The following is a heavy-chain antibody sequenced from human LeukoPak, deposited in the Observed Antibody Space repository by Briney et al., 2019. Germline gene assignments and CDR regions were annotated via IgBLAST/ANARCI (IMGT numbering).Heavy chain of an antibody. CDR3: ARGYYYGSGSSFVY. D-gene: IGHD3-10*01. Sequence: SETLSLTCAVYGGSFSGYYWSWIRQPPGKGLEWIGEINHSGSTNYNPSLKSRVTISVDTSKNQFSLKLSSVTAADTAVYYCARGYYYGSGSSFVYWGQGTLVTVSS. CDR1: GGSFSGYY. J-gene: IGHJ4*02. V-gene: IGHV4-34*01. CDR2: INHSGST.